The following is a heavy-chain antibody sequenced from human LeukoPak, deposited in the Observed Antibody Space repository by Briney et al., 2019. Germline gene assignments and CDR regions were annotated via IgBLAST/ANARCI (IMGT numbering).Heavy chain of an antibody. V-gene: IGHV4-39*01. CDR2: IYYSGST. D-gene: IGHD5-24*01. CDR3: ARHEVATISYFDY. Sequence: PSETLSLTCTVSGGSISSSSYYRGWIRQPPGKGLEWIGSIYYSGSTYYNPSLKSRVTISVDTSKNQFSLKLSSVTAADTAVYYCARHEVATISYFDYWGQGTLVTVSS. J-gene: IGHJ4*02. CDR1: GGSISSSSYY.